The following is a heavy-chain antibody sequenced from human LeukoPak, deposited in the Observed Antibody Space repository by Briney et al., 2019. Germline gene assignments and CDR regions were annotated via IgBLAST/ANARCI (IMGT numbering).Heavy chain of an antibody. J-gene: IGHJ4*02. CDR2: IFPSGGEI. CDR1: GFTFSTFA. Sequence: GGSLRLSCAASGFTFSTFAMIWVRQPPGKGLEWVSSIFPSGGEIHYADSVRGRFTISRDNSKNTLSLQVNSLRVEDTAIYYCTRSGYRHPYHFDSWGQGTLVIVSS. D-gene: IGHD3-22*01. CDR3: TRSGYRHPYHFDS. V-gene: IGHV3-23*01.